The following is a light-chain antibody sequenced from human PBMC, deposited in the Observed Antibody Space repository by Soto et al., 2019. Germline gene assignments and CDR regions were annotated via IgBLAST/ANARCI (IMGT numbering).Light chain of an antibody. CDR1: QGIRGF. CDR3: QQVNSYPLT. CDR2: AAS. Sequence: DIPLTQSPSFLSASVGDRVSITCRASQGIRGFLAWYQQIPGKAPKLLIYAASTLQSGVPSRFSGSGSGTEFTLTISSLQPEDFATYYCQQVNSYPLTFGGGTKVEIK. V-gene: IGKV1-9*01. J-gene: IGKJ4*01.